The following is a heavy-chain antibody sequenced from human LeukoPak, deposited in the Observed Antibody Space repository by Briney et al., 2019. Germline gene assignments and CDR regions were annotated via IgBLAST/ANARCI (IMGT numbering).Heavy chain of an antibody. Sequence: ASVKVSCKASGYTFTSYGISWVRQAPGQGLEWMGWISAYNGNTNYAQKLQGRVTMTTDTSTSTAYMELRSLRSDDTAVYCCARYHYDSSGYLYFDYWGQGTLATVSS. CDR2: ISAYNGNT. CDR1: GYTFTSYG. CDR3: ARYHYDSSGYLYFDY. V-gene: IGHV1-18*01. D-gene: IGHD3-22*01. J-gene: IGHJ4*02.